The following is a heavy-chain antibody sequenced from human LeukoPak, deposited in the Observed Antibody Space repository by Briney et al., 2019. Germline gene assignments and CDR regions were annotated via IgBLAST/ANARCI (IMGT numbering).Heavy chain of an antibody. CDR2: IYYSGST. Sequence: GSLRLSCAASGFTFSDHYVDWVRQPPGKGLEWIGSIYYSGSTYYNPSLKSRVTISVDTSKNQFSLKLSSVTAADTAVYYCARRKDTAMVLVGWYFDLWGRGTLVTVSS. CDR1: GFTFSDHY. CDR3: ARRKDTAMVLVGWYFDL. V-gene: IGHV4-39*01. D-gene: IGHD5-18*01. J-gene: IGHJ2*01.